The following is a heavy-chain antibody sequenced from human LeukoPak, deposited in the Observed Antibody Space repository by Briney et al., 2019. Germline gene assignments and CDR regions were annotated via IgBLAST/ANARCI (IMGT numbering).Heavy chain of an antibody. CDR3: ARALLWFGEFSVFYYGMDV. CDR2: IYYGGST. V-gene: IGHV4-30-4*01. CDR1: GGSISSGDYY. D-gene: IGHD3-10*01. J-gene: IGHJ6*02. Sequence: SQTLSLTCTVSGGSISSGDYYWSWIRQPPGKGLEWIGYIYYGGSTYYNPSLKSRVTISVDTSKNQFSLKLSSVTAADTAVYYCARALLWFGEFSVFYYGMDVWGQGTTVTVSS.